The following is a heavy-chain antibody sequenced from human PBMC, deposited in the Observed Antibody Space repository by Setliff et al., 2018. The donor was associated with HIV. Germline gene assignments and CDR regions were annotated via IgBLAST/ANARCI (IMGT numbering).Heavy chain of an antibody. CDR3: ARGLSFYDPGGFDY. J-gene: IGHJ4*02. V-gene: IGHV4-31*03. CDR1: GGSISSGGYY. CDR2: IYYSGST. Sequence: PSETLSLTCTVSGGSISSGGYYWSWIRQHPGKGLEWIGYIYYSGSTYYNPSLKSRVTISVDTSKNQFSLKLSFVTAADTAVYYCARGLSFYDPGGFDYWGQGTLVTVSS. D-gene: IGHD3-22*01.